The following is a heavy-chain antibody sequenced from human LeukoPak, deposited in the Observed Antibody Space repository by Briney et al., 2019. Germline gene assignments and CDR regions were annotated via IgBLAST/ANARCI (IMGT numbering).Heavy chain of an antibody. CDR2: INPNSGGT. D-gene: IGHD3-3*01. CDR1: GYTFTGYY. V-gene: IGHV1-2*02. Sequence: GASVKVSCKASGYTFTGYYMHWVRQAPGQGLEWMGWINPNSGGTNYAQKFQGRVTMTRDTSISTAYMELSRLRSDDTAVYYCARVPYYDFWSGYSGTNWFDPWGQGTLVTVSS. J-gene: IGHJ5*02. CDR3: ARVPYYDFWSGYSGTNWFDP.